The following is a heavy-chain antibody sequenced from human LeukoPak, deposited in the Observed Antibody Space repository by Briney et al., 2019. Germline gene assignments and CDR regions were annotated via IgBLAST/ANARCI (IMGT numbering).Heavy chain of an antibody. D-gene: IGHD3-10*01. V-gene: IGHV3-23*01. CDR3: ARDLAGHYYGSGSSFEY. CDR2: ISGSGGST. Sequence: GGSLRLSCAASGFTFSSYAMSWVRQAPGRGLEWVSAISGSGGSTYYADSVKGRFTISRDNSKNTLYLQMNSLRAEDTAVYYCARDLAGHYYGSGSSFEYWGQGTLVTVS. CDR1: GFTFSSYA. J-gene: IGHJ4*02.